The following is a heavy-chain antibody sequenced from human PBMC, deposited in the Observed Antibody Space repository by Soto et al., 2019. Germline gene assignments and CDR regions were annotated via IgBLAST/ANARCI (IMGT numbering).Heavy chain of an antibody. J-gene: IGHJ6*02. CDR3: ARDRASYYYYGMDV. CDR1: GFLFNSYA. CDR2: TSASGGNT. D-gene: IGHD1-26*01. V-gene: IGHV3-23*01. Sequence: GGSLRLSCAASGFLFNSYAMSWVRQAPGKGLQWVATTSASGGNTYYADSVEGRFTVSRDFSKNTLYLQMNSLRAEDTAVYYCARDRASYYYYGMDVWGQGTTVTVSS.